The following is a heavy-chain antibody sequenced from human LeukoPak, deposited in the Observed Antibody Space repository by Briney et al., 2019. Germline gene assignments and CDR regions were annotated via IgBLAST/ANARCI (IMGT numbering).Heavy chain of an antibody. Sequence: SKTLSLTCTVSGGSISSGNYYWSWIRKPAGKGLEWIGRIYTSGSTNYNPSLKSRVTISVDTSKNQFSLKLSSVTAADTAVYYCATLGAVQLERRDYWGQGTLVTVSS. CDR3: ATLGAVQLERRDY. CDR1: GGSISSGNYY. V-gene: IGHV4-61*02. CDR2: IYTSGST. J-gene: IGHJ4*02. D-gene: IGHD1-1*01.